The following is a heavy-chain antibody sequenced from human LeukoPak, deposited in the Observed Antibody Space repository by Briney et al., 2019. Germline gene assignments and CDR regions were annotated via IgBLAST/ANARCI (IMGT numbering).Heavy chain of an antibody. D-gene: IGHD3-22*01. CDR2: ISAYNGNT. Sequence: ASVKVSCKASGYTFSNYGISWVRQAPGQGLEWMGWISAYNGNTNYAQKLQGRVTMTTDTSTSTAYMELRSLRSDDTAVYYCARVDIYYDSSGYYSSWFDPWGQGTLVTVSS. J-gene: IGHJ5*02. V-gene: IGHV1-18*04. CDR3: ARVDIYYDSSGYYSSWFDP. CDR1: GYTFSNYG.